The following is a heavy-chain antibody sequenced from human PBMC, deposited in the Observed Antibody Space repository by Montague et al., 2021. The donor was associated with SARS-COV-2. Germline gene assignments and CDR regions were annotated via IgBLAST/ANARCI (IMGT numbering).Heavy chain of an antibody. CDR2: IYYSGST. V-gene: IGHV4-39*01. Sequence: SETLSLTCTVSGGSISSSSYYRGWIRQPPGKGLEWIGSIYYSGSTYYNPSLKSRVTISVDTSKNQFSLKLSSVTAADTAVYYCARFPTSYYHVSNAAPATRDAFDLWGQGTLVTVSS. D-gene: IGHD3-22*01. CDR3: ARFPTSYYHVSNAAPATRDAFDL. CDR1: GGSISSSSYY. J-gene: IGHJ3*01.